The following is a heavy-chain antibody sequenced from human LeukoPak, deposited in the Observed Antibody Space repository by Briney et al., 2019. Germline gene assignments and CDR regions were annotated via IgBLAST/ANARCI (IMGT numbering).Heavy chain of an antibody. CDR2: INHSGST. V-gene: IGHV4-34*01. J-gene: IGHJ5*02. Sequence: SETLSLTCAVYGGSFSGYYWSWIRQPPGKGLEWIGEINHSGSTNYNPSLKSRVTISVDTSKNQFSLKLSSVTAADTAVYYCARDSWFGIFDPWGQGTLVTVSS. CDR3: ARDSWFGIFDP. CDR1: GGSFSGYY. D-gene: IGHD3-10*01.